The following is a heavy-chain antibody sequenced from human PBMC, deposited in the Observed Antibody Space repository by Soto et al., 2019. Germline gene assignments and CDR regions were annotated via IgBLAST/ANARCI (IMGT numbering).Heavy chain of an antibody. CDR2: ISSSSSYT. D-gene: IGHD3-10*01. J-gene: IGHJ4*02. V-gene: IGHV3-11*06. Sequence: GGSLRLSCAASGFTFSDYYMSWIRQAPGKGLEWVSYISSSSSYTNYADSVKGRFTISRDNAKNSLYLQMNSLRAEDTAVYYCARGLYGSGSSLDYWGQGTLVTVSS. CDR3: ARGLYGSGSSLDY. CDR1: GFTFSDYY.